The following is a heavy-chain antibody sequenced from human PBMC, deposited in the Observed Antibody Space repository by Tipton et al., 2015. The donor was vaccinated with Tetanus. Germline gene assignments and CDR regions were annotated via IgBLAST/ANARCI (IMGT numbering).Heavy chain of an antibody. CDR2: IDYRGNT. D-gene: IGHD2-2*01. Sequence: SWVRQAPGKGLEWVGYIDYRGNTYYNPSLRRRVTFSFDTSENQFSLKLTSVTAADTAVYYCASDPALMGNFDYWGQGTLVTVSS. CDR3: ASDPALMGNFDY. J-gene: IGHJ4*02. V-gene: IGHV4-31*02.